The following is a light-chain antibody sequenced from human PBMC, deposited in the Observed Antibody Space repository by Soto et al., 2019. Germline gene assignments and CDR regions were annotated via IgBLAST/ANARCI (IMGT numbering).Light chain of an antibody. CDR1: NIGSES. CDR2: YDS. J-gene: IGLJ3*02. V-gene: IGLV3-21*04. Sequence: SYELTQPPSVSGAPGKTATITCGGNNIGSESVHWYQQKPGQAPVLVIYYDSDRPSGIPERFSGSNSGNTATLTISRVEAGDEADYYCQVLDSSSDHPDWVFGGGTKLTVL. CDR3: QVLDSSSDHPDWV.